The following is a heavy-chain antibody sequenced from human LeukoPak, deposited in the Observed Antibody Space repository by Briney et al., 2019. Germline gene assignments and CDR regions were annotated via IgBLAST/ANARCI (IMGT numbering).Heavy chain of an antibody. CDR1: GRSISSYY. Sequence: SETLSLTCTVSGRSISSYYWSWIRQRPGKGLEWIGYIYYSGSTNYNPSLKSRVTISVDTSKNQFSLKLSSVTAADTAVYYCARVGFREPAFDYWGQGTLVTVSS. D-gene: IGHD3-10*01. CDR2: IYYSGST. CDR3: ARVGFREPAFDY. J-gene: IGHJ4*02. V-gene: IGHV4-59*01.